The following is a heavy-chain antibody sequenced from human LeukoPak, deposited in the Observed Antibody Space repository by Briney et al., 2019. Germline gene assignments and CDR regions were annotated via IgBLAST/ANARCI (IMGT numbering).Heavy chain of an antibody. J-gene: IGHJ4*02. CDR1: GFTFDDYA. D-gene: IGHD6-19*01. CDR3: AKSSVAIAVAGPDY. Sequence: GGSLRLSCAASGFTFDDYAMHWVRQAPGKGLEWVSGISWNSGSIGYADSVKGRFTISRDNAKNSLYLQMNSLRAEDTALYYCAKSSVAIAVAGPDYWGQGTLVTVSS. V-gene: IGHV3-9*01. CDR2: ISWNSGSI.